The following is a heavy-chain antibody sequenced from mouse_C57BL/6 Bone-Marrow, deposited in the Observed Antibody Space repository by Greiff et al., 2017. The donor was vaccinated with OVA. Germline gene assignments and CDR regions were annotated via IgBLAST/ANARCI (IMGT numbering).Heavy chain of an antibody. CDR3: AGWEFAY. CDR1: GYTFTSYW. J-gene: IGHJ3*01. V-gene: IGHV1-50*01. D-gene: IGHD4-1*01. CDR2: IGPSDGYT. Sequence: VQLQQPGAELVKPGASVKLSCKASGYTFTSYWIQWVKQRPGQGLEWIGEIGPSDGYTNYNQKFKGKATVTVDTSSSTANMQLSSLTSEDSAVYYCAGWEFAYWGQGTLVTVSA.